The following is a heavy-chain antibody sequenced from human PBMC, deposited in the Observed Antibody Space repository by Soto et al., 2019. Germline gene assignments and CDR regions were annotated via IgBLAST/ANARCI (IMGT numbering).Heavy chain of an antibody. CDR2: ISSTSGGRT. D-gene: IGHD3-10*01. V-gene: IGHV3-23*01. J-gene: IGHJ4*02. CDR3: AKHPSTVAWFGDFIDY. CDR1: GFTFSNYA. Sequence: PGGSLRLSCAASGFTFSNYAMSWVRQAPGQGLEWVSVISSTSGGRTFYADSVKGRFTISRDNSKNTMYLQLNSLRAEDTAVYYCAKHPSTVAWFGDFIDYWGQGTLVTVSS.